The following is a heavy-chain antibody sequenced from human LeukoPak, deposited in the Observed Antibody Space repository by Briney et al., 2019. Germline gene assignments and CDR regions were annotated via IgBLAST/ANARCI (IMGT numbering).Heavy chain of an antibody. V-gene: IGHV3-30-3*01. J-gene: IGHJ4*02. CDR3: ARDLFEDYYDSSGYYAPFGY. Sequence: AGGSLRLSCAASGFTFSSYAMHWVRQAPGKGLEWVAVISYDGSNKYYADSVKGRFTISRDNSKNTLYLQMNSLRAEDTAVYYCARDLFEDYYDSSGYYAPFGYWGQGTLVTVSS. D-gene: IGHD3-22*01. CDR2: ISYDGSNK. CDR1: GFTFSSYA.